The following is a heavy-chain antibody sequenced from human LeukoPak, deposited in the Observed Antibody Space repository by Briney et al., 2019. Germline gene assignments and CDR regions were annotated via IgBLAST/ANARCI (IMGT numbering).Heavy chain of an antibody. Sequence: SGGSLRLSCAASGFTFSNYIMNWVRQAPGKGLEWVSYISSSGSIIYYADSVKGRFTISRDNAKRSLFLQMNSLRVEDTAVYYCARTMWGFDYWGQGTLVTVSS. V-gene: IGHV3-48*04. CDR2: ISSSGSII. CDR1: GFTFSNYI. J-gene: IGHJ4*02. D-gene: IGHD7-27*01. CDR3: ARTMWGFDY.